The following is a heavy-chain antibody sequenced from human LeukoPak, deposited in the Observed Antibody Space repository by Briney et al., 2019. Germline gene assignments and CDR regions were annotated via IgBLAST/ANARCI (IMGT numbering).Heavy chain of an antibody. CDR3: ARGSIPGELGSLDY. V-gene: IGHV1-69*04. CDR1: GGTFSSYA. D-gene: IGHD1-26*01. J-gene: IGHJ4*02. Sequence: SVTVSCKASGGTFSSYAISWVRQAPGQGLEWMGRIIPILGIANYAQKFQGRVTITADKSTSTAYMELSSLRSEDTAVYYCARGSIPGELGSLDYWGQGTLVTVSS. CDR2: IIPILGIA.